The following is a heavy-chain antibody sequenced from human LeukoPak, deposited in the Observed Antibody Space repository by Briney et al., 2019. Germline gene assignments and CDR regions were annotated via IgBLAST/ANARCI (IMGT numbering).Heavy chain of an antibody. CDR1: GVSISSYY. V-gene: IGHV4-59*01. J-gene: IGHJ4*02. CDR3: AISSTMVVTRALDY. CDR2: IYYSGST. D-gene: IGHD4/OR15-4a*01. Sequence: SETLSLTCTVSGVSISSYYWSWIRQPPGKGLEWIGYIYYSGSTNYNPSLKSRVTISVDTSKNQFSLKLSSVTAADTAVYYCAISSTMVVTRALDYWGQGTLVAVSS.